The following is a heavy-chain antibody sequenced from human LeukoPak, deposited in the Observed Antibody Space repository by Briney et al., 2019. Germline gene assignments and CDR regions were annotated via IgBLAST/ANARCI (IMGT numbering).Heavy chain of an antibody. J-gene: IGHJ4*01. D-gene: IGHD1-26*01. CDR1: GFTFSNAW. CDR2: IKSKTDGGTT. V-gene: IGHV3-15*07. Sequence: PGGSLRLSCAASGFTFSNAWMNWVRQAPGKGLEWVGRIKSKTDGGTTDYAAPVKGRFTISRDDSKNTLYLQMNSLKTEDTAVYYCTTFSGSYGAAFDYWGQGILVTVSS. CDR3: TTFSGSYGAAFDY.